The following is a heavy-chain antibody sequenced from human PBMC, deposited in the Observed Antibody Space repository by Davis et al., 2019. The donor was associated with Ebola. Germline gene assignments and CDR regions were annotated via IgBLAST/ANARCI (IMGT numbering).Heavy chain of an antibody. Sequence: ASVKVSCKASGYTFTGYYMHWVRQAPGQGLEWMGWINPNSGGTNYAQKLQGRVTMTTDTSTSTAYMELRSLRSDDTAVYYCARGGYDFWSGYALNYYYYMDVWGKGTTVTVSS. J-gene: IGHJ6*03. CDR1: GYTFTGYY. V-gene: IGHV1-2*02. D-gene: IGHD3-3*01. CDR3: ARGGYDFWSGYALNYYYYMDV. CDR2: INPNSGGT.